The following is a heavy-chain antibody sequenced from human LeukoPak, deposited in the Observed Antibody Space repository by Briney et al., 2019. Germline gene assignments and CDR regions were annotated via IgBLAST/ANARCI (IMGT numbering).Heavy chain of an antibody. CDR3: AKDTGSSFDY. J-gene: IGHJ4*02. CDR1: GFTFSSYA. CDR2: ISGSGGST. Sequence: GGSLRLSCAASGFTFSSYAMTWVRQAPGKGLEWVSAISGSGGSTFYADSVKGRFTISRDNSKNTLYLQMNSLRADDTAVYYCAKDTGSSFDYWGQGTLVTVSS. V-gene: IGHV3-23*01. D-gene: IGHD2-8*02.